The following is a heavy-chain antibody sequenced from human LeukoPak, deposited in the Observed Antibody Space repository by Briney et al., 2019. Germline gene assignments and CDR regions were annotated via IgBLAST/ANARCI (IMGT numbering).Heavy chain of an antibody. J-gene: IGHJ1*01. CDR1: GFNFDDYG. D-gene: IGHD3-22*01. V-gene: IGHV3-20*04. Sequence: GGSLRLSCAASGFNFDDYGMNWVRQAPGKGLEWVSGINWNGVTTSYAESVKGRFIISRDNTKNSLYLQMNSLRVEDTALYYCARDEAYYDASGYYYSSNFQHWGQGTLVTVSS. CDR2: INWNGVTT. CDR3: ARDEAYYDASGYYYSSNFQH.